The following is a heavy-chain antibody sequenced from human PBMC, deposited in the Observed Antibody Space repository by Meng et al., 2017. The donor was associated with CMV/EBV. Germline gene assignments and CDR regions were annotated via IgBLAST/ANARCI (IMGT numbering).Heavy chain of an antibody. CDR2: ISSSGSTI. CDR1: GFTFSDYY. CDR3: ARDQNIVVVPAAPRVHYYYYGMDV. D-gene: IGHD2-2*01. Sequence: GESLKISCAASGFTFSDYYMSWIRQAPGKGLKWVSYISSSGSTIYYADSVKGRFTISRDNAKNSLYLQMNSLRAEDTAVYYCARDQNIVVVPAAPRVHYYYYGMDVWGQGTTVTVSS. V-gene: IGHV3-11*01. J-gene: IGHJ6*02.